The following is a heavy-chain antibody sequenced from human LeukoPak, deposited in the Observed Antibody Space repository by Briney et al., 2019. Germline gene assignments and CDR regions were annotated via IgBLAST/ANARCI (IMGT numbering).Heavy chain of an antibody. Sequence: SETLSLTCTVSGGSTSSGPYYWGWIRQPPGKGLEWIGNIYYGENTYYNPSLKSRVTISVDTSKNQFSLKLSSVTAADTAVYYCARDSYYYGSGRVPLDVWGKGTTVTISS. CDR3: ARDSYYYGSGRVPLDV. V-gene: IGHV4-39*07. CDR2: IYYGENT. J-gene: IGHJ6*04. D-gene: IGHD3-10*01. CDR1: GGSTSSGPYY.